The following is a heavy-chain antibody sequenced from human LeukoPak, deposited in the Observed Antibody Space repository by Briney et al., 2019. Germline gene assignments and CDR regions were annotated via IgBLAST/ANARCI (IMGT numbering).Heavy chain of an antibody. V-gene: IGHV1-69*13. J-gene: IGHJ4*02. CDR3: ARAAYYYDSSGYYPSDY. Sequence: SVKVSCKASGGTFSSYAISWVRQAPGQGLEWMGGIIPIFGTANYAQKFQGRVTITADESTSTAYMELSSLRSEDTAVYYCARAAYYYDSSGYYPSDYWGQGTLVTVSS. D-gene: IGHD3-22*01. CDR1: GGTFSSYA. CDR2: IIPIFGTA.